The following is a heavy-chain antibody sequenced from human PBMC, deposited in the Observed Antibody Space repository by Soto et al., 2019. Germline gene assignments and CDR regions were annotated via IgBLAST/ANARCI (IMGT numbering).Heavy chain of an antibody. V-gene: IGHV3-30*18. J-gene: IGHJ4*02. CDR3: AKDRQYCSGGSCYSPLDY. D-gene: IGHD2-15*01. Sequence: GGSLRLACAASGFTFSSYGMHWVRQAPGKGLEWVAVISYDGSNKYYADSVKGRFTISRDNSKNTLYLQMNSLRAEDTAVYYCAKDRQYCSGGSCYSPLDYWGQGTLVTVSS. CDR1: GFTFSSYG. CDR2: ISYDGSNK.